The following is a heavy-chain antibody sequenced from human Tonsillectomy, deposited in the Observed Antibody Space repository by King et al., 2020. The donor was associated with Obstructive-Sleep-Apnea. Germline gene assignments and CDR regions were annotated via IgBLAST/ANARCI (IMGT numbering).Heavy chain of an antibody. J-gene: IGHJ4*02. CDR1: GFTFSSDA. V-gene: IGHV3-23*04. CDR2: IICSGGCI. D-gene: IGHD1-26*01. Sequence: VQLVESGGCLVQPGGSLRLSCAASGFTFSSDAMSWVRQAPGKWLEWVSAIICSGGCIYYADSVKGRFTISRDNSKNTLYLQMNSLRAEDTAVYYCALLVGGSYYPPRYWGQGTLVTVSS. CDR3: ALLVGGSYYPPRY.